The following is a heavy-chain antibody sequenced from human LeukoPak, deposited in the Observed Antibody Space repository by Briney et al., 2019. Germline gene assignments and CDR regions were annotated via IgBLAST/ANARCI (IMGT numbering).Heavy chain of an antibody. J-gene: IGHJ4*02. Sequence: SETLSLTCTVSGGSISSYYWSWIRHPPGKGLEWIGYIYYSGSTNYNPSLKSRVTISVDTSKNQFSLKLSSVTAADTAVYYCARGEAVDYYFDYWGQGTLVTVSS. D-gene: IGHD6-19*01. V-gene: IGHV4-59*12. CDR2: IYYSGST. CDR3: ARGEAVDYYFDY. CDR1: GGSISSYY.